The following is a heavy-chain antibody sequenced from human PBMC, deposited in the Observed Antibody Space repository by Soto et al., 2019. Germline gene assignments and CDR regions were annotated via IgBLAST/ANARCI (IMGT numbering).Heavy chain of an antibody. CDR2: IYSGGRT. Sequence: GGSLRLSCAASGFTVSSNYMSWVRQAPGKGLEWVSVIYSGGRTYYADSVKGRFTISRDNSKNTVYLQVNSLRGEDTAVYFCARDRGGGDAYFDYWGQGTLVTVSS. D-gene: IGHD2-21*02. V-gene: IGHV3-53*01. J-gene: IGHJ4*02. CDR1: GFTVSSNY. CDR3: ARDRGGGDAYFDY.